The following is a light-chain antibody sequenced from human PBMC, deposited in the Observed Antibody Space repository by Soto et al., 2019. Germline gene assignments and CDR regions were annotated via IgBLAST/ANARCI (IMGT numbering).Light chain of an antibody. CDR2: DXS. J-gene: IGKJ1*01. V-gene: IGKV3-11*01. CDR1: QSVSSY. CDR3: QQRSNWPRT. Sequence: EIVLTQSPATLSLSPGERAXXXXXASQSVSSYLAWYQQKPGQAPRLLIYDXSXRATGIPPRFSGSGSGTDFTLTISSLEPEDFAVYYCQQRSNWPRTFGQGTKVDIK.